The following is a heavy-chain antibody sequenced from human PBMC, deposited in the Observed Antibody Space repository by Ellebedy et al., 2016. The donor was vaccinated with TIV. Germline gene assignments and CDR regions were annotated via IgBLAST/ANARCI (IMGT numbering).Heavy chain of an antibody. D-gene: IGHD3-22*01. J-gene: IGHJ6*02. V-gene: IGHV3-7*03. CDR1: GFTFNSYW. CDR2: INQDGSRI. CDR3: GRDGAYGDYSPGYYGMDV. Sequence: GESLKISCAASGFTFNSYWMSWVRQAPGKGLEWVANINQDGSRIYYVDSVKGRFTISRDNAKNSVYLRMNTLSVEDTAVYHCGRDGAYGDYSPGYYGMDVWGQGTTVTVSS.